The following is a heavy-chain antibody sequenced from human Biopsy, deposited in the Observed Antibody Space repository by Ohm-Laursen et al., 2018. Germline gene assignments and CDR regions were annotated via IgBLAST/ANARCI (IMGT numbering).Heavy chain of an antibody. V-gene: IGHV4-59*01. CDR1: GGSISGYH. Sequence: SETLSLTCTVSGGSISGYHWSLIRKSPGKGLEWLAYISYTGGITSNPSLNGRATMSLDTSKNQFSLGLIYVTAADTAVYYCARMPHFDYWGQGILVTVSS. CDR3: ARMPHFDY. D-gene: IGHD2-2*01. CDR2: ISYTGGI. J-gene: IGHJ4*02.